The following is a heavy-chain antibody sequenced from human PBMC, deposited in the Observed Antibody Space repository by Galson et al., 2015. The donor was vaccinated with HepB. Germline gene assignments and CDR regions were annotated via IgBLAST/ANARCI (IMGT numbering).Heavy chain of an antibody. D-gene: IGHD6-19*01. J-gene: IGHJ4*02. Sequence: SLRLSCAASGFTFSSYAMSWVRQAPGKGLEWVSAISGSGGSTYYADSVKGRFTISRDNSKNTLYLQMNNLRAEDTAVYYCAKRGPIAVAGTRAFYFDYWGQGTLVTVSS. CDR2: ISGSGGST. V-gene: IGHV3-23*01. CDR1: GFTFSSYA. CDR3: AKRGPIAVAGTRAFYFDY.